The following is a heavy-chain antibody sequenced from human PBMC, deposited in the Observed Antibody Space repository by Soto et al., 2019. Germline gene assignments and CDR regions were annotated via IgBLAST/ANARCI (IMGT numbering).Heavy chain of an antibody. J-gene: IGHJ4*02. V-gene: IGHV1-18*01. CDR3: ASDRDSDFWSGFRFDF. CDR1: GYTLSQYG. Sequence: QVQLVQSGAEVKSPGASVKVSFQNSGYTLSQYGFSWVRQAPAQGLEWLGWISGYNGKTTFAQKFQGRVTMTTDTSTAAAYMELRSRRSDDTAVYFCASDRDSDFWSGFRFDFWGQGTLVTVS. CDR2: ISGYNGKT. D-gene: IGHD3-3*01.